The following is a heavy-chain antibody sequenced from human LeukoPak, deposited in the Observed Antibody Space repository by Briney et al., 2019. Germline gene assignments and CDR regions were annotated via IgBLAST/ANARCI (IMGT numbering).Heavy chain of an antibody. J-gene: IGHJ4*02. Sequence: GGSLRLSCAASGFTFSSYAMSWVRQAPGKGLEWVSAISGSGGSTYYADSAKGRFTISRDNSKNTLYLQMNSLRAEDTAVYYCANGPQYNTLTGYYKVRSHLDYWGQGTLVTVSS. CDR3: ANGPQYNTLTGYYKVRSHLDY. D-gene: IGHD3-9*01. V-gene: IGHV3-23*01. CDR1: GFTFSSYA. CDR2: ISGSGGST.